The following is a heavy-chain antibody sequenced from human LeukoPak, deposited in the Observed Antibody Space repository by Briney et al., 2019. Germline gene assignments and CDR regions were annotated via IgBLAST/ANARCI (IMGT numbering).Heavy chain of an antibody. CDR2: LWYDGSKK. D-gene: IGHD4-17*01. J-gene: IGHJ4*02. V-gene: IGHV3-33*01. CDR1: GFTFSSYA. Sequence: GGSLRLSCAASGFTFSSYAMHWVRQTPGKGLEWVALLWYDGSKKDYADSVKGRFTISRDNSKSTLYLQLNSLRAEDTALYYCARDLRGDYLFDYWGQGNLVTVSS. CDR3: ARDLRGDYLFDY.